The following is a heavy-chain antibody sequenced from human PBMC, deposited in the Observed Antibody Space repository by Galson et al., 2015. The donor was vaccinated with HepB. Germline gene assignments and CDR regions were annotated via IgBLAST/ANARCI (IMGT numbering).Heavy chain of an antibody. J-gene: IGHJ2*01. CDR3: ARYTGSKIWYFDL. Sequence: SLRLSCAASGFTFSSYSMNWVRQAPGKGLEWVSSISSSSSYIYYADSVKGRFTISRDNAKNSLYLQMNSLRAEDTAVYYCARYTGSKIWYFDLWGRGTLVTVSS. D-gene: IGHD2-8*02. CDR1: GFTFSSYS. CDR2: ISSSSSYI. V-gene: IGHV3-21*01.